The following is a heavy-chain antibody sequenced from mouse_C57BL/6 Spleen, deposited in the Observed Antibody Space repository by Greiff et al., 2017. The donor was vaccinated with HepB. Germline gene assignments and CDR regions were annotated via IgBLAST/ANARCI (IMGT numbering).Heavy chain of an antibody. Sequence: QVQLQQSGAELARPGASVKMSCKASGYTFTSYTMHWVKQQPGQGLEWIGYIKPSSGYTKYNQKFKDKATLSADKSSSTAYMQLSSLTSEDSAVYYCANGSSYDAMDYWGQGTSVTVSS. D-gene: IGHD1-1*01. CDR2: IKPSSGYT. CDR1: GYTFTSYT. CDR3: ANGSSYDAMDY. J-gene: IGHJ4*01. V-gene: IGHV1-4*01.